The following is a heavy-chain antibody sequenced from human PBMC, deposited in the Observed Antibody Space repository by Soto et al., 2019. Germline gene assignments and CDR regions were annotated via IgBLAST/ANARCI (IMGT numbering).Heavy chain of an antibody. CDR2: IYSGGGT. CDR3: ARGGNEQNDY. D-gene: IGHD1-1*01. CDR1: GFTVSTKY. J-gene: IGHJ4*02. V-gene: IGHV3-66*01. Sequence: EVQLVESGGGLVQPGGSLRLSCAASGFTVSTKYMTWVRQAPGKGLEWVSVIYSGGGTYYADSVKGRFTISRDTSKNTLYLQMNSLRAEDTAVYYCARGGNEQNDYWGQGTLVTVSS.